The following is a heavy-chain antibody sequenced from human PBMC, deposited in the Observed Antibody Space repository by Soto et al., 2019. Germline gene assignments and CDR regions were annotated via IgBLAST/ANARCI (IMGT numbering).Heavy chain of an antibody. J-gene: IGHJ6*02. CDR3: TRGAGFFYGVDV. D-gene: IGHD3-10*01. CDR2: ISFSGSTI. V-gene: IGHV3-11*04. Sequence: PGWSLRLSCSASVFTFNDHYMNWGRQAPGKGLEWIAHISFSGSTIYYADSVKGRFSISRDNSKNFLYLQMSGLRADDSAVYYCTRGAGFFYGVDVWGLGTTVTVSS. CDR1: VFTFNDHY.